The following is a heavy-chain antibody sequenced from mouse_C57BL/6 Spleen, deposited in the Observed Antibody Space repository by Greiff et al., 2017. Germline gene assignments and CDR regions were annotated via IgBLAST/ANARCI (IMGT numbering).Heavy chain of an antibody. D-gene: IGHD2-1*01. J-gene: IGHJ2*01. Sequence: VQLQESGAELVRPGTSVKVSCKASGYAFTNYLIEWVKQRPGPGLEWIGVINPGSGGTNYNETFKGKATLTADKSSSTAYMQLSSLTSEDSAVYFCARHGNYGNYFDYWGQGTTLTVSS. CDR3: ARHGNYGNYFDY. V-gene: IGHV1-54*01. CDR1: GYAFTNYL. CDR2: INPGSGGT.